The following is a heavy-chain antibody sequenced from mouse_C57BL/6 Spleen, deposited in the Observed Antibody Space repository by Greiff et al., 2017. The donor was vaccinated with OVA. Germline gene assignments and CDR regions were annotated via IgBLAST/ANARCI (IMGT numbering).Heavy chain of an antibody. Sequence: VQLKESGGDLVKPGGSLKLSCAASGFTFSSYGMSWVRQTPDKRLEWVATISSGGSYTYYPDSVKGRFTISRDNAKNTLYLQMSSLKSEDTAMYYCAREAYYDYDGGYYFDYWGQGTTLTVSS. J-gene: IGHJ2*01. D-gene: IGHD2-4*01. CDR3: AREAYYDYDGGYYFDY. CDR2: ISSGGSYT. V-gene: IGHV5-6*01. CDR1: GFTFSSYG.